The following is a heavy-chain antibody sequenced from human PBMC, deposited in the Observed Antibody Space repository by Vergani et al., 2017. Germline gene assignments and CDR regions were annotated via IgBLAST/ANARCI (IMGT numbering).Heavy chain of an antibody. Sequence: QVQLVQSGAEVKKPGSSVKVSCKASGGTFSSYAISWVRQAPGQGLEWMGGIIPIFGTANYAQKFQGGVTITADESTSTAYMELSSLRSEDTAVYYCATSIWWSAGYCYYYYYMDVWGKGTTVTVSS. D-gene: IGHD2-21*01. CDR3: ATSIWWSAGYCYYYYYMDV. V-gene: IGHV1-69*01. CDR1: GGTFSSYA. J-gene: IGHJ6*03. CDR2: IIPIFGTA.